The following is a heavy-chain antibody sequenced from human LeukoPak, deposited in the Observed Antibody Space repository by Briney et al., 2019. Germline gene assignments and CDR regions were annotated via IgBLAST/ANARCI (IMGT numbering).Heavy chain of an antibody. J-gene: IGHJ5*02. CDR1: GGSFSGYY. D-gene: IGHD4-17*01. CDR3: ATSGATTVTTWGGSWLDP. Sequence: SETLSLTCAVYGGSFSGYYWSWIRQPPGKGLEWIGGINHSGSTNYNPSLKSRVTISVDTSKNQFSLKLSSVTAADTAVYYCATSGATTVTTWGGSWLDPWGQGTLVTVSS. CDR2: INHSGST. V-gene: IGHV4-34*01.